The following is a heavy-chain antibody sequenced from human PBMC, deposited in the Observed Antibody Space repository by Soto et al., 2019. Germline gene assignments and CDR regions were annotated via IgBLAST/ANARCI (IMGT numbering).Heavy chain of an antibody. CDR2: ISGSGGST. CDR3: AKGVDSMTTVTTWDYFDY. J-gene: IGHJ4*02. CDR1: GFTFSSYA. Sequence: EVQLLESGGGLVQPGGSLRLSCAAPGFTFSSYAMSWVRQAPGKGLEGVSAISGSGGSTYYADSVKGRFTISRDNSKNTLYLQMNSLRAEDTAVYYCAKGVDSMTTVTTWDYFDYWGQGTLVTVSS. D-gene: IGHD4-17*01. V-gene: IGHV3-23*01.